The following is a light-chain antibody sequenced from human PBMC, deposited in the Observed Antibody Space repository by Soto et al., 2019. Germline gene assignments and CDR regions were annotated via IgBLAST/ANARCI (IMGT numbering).Light chain of an antibody. CDR2: AAS. Sequence: DSQLTQSPSSLSAAVGDRVTITCRASQSISIYLNWYQQKLGKAPNLLIYAASSLQSGVPSRFSGSGSGTDFTFTISSLQPEDFATYYCQQSYSAPSFGQGTKVEIK. J-gene: IGKJ1*01. CDR3: QQSYSAPS. V-gene: IGKV1-39*01. CDR1: QSISIY.